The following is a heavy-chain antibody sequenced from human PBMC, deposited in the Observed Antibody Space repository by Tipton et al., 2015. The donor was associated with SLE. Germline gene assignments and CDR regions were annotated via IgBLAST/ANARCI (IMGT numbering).Heavy chain of an antibody. CDR2: IDDSGNT. CDR1: GGSISSHY. D-gene: IGHD2-2*01. CDR3: ASRIVVIPVEARRDGMDV. Sequence: TLSLTCTVSGGSISSHYWSWIRQPPGEGLEWIGYIDDSGNTDYTPSLKSRVTISVDTSKNQFSLKLSSVTAADTAVYYCASRIVVIPVEARRDGMDVWGQGTTVTVSS. J-gene: IGHJ6*02. V-gene: IGHV4-59*11.